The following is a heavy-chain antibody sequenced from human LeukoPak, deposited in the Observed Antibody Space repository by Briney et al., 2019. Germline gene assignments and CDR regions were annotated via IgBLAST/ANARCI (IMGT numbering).Heavy chain of an antibody. CDR2: INHSGST. CDR1: GGSFSGYY. Sequence: SETLSLTCAVYGGSFSGYYWSWIRQPPGKGLEWIGEINHSGSTNYNPSLKSRVTISVDTSKNQFSLKLSSVTAADTAVFYCARGYEGGSYRLDAFDIWGQGTMVTVSS. V-gene: IGHV4-34*01. J-gene: IGHJ3*02. CDR3: ARGYEGGSYRLDAFDI. D-gene: IGHD1-26*01.